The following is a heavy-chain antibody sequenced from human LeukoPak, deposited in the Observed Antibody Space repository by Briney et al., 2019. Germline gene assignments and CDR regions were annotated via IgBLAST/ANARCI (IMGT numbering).Heavy chain of an antibody. V-gene: IGHV3-20*04. J-gene: IGHJ4*02. D-gene: IGHD6-19*01. Sequence: GGSLRLSCAASGFTFDDYGMSWVRQAPGKGLEWVSGINWNGGSTGYADSVKGRVTISRDNAKESLYLQMNGLRAEDTALYYCARADSSGWTCFDYWGQGTLVTVSS. CDR3: ARADSSGWTCFDY. CDR1: GFTFDDYG. CDR2: INWNGGST.